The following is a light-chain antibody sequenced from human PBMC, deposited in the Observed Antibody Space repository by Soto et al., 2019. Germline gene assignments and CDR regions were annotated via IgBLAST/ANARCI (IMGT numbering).Light chain of an antibody. Sequence: QAVVTQPPSVSGAPGQRVTISCTGSSSNIGAGYDVHWYQQLPGTAPKLLIYGNSNRPSGVPDRFSGSKSGTSASLAITGLHAEDEADYYCQSYDSSLSAFYVFGTGTKLTVL. CDR1: SSNIGAGYD. V-gene: IGLV1-40*01. CDR2: GNS. J-gene: IGLJ1*01. CDR3: QSYDSSLSAFYV.